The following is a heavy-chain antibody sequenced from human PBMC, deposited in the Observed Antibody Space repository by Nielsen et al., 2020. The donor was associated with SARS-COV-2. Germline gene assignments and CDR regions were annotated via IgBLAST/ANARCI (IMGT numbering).Heavy chain of an antibody. J-gene: IGHJ4*02. CDR3: AHRRPYSNVWFPGGDFDF. Sequence: SGPTLVKPTQTLTLTCSFSGFSLTTGGQAVAWIRQPPGQALEWLALIYWDDDERYSPSLKNRLTITKDTSKDLVVLVMTDMDPLDTATYFCAHRRPYSNVWFPGGDFDFWGQGTLVTVSS. CDR2: IYWDDDE. CDR1: GFSLTTGGQA. D-gene: IGHD6-13*01. V-gene: IGHV2-5*02.